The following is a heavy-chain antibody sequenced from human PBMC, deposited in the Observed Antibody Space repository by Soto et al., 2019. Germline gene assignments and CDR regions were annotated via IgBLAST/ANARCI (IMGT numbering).Heavy chain of an antibody. D-gene: IGHD6-13*01. Sequence: GGSLRLSCAASAFTFSSYSMNWVRQAPGKGLEWVSSISSSSSYIYYADSVKGRFTISRDNAKNSLYLQMNSLRAEDTAVYYCARGNSSSWYAPNFDYWGQGTLVTVSS. CDR3: ARGNSSSWYAPNFDY. J-gene: IGHJ4*02. CDR2: ISSSSSYI. V-gene: IGHV3-21*01. CDR1: AFTFSSYS.